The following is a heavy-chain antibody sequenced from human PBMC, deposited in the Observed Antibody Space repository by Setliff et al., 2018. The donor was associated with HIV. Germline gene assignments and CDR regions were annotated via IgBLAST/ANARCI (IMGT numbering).Heavy chain of an antibody. CDR3: ARDMMYHYDRSGSFGWFGP. Sequence: SETLSLTCTVSGGSISSGSYYWSWIRQPAGKGLEWIGHISTSGSTNYNPSLKSRVTISVDTSRNQFSLKLSSVTAADTAVYYCARDMMYHYDRSGSFGWFGPWGQGTQVTVSS. J-gene: IGHJ5*02. CDR1: GGSISSGSYY. V-gene: IGHV4-61*09. CDR2: ISTSGST. D-gene: IGHD3-22*01.